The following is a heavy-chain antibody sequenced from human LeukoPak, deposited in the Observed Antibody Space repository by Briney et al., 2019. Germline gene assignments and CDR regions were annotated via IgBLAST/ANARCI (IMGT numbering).Heavy chain of an antibody. CDR2: INHSGST. D-gene: IGHD1-26*01. V-gene: IGHV4-39*07. J-gene: IGHJ6*03. CDR3: AREGPYSGSYRRMGYYYYMDV. Sequence: SQTLSLTCSVSGGSISSGSYYWSWIRQPPGKGLEWIGEINHSGSTNYNPSLKSRVTISVDTSKNQFSLKLSSVTAADTAVYYCAREGPYSGSYRRMGYYYYMDVWGKGTTVTVSS. CDR1: GGSISSGSYY.